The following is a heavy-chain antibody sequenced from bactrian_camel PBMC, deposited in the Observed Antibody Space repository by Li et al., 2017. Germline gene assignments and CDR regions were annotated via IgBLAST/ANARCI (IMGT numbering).Heavy chain of an antibody. J-gene: IGHJ4*01. CDR3: AAGSPLFLGRCALSTSRYND. Sequence: VQLVESGGGLVQPGGSLRLSCAASGFTLSSCDMSWVRQAPGKGLEWVSAINSGGGTTYYADSVKGRFYISRDNAKNTVYLQMNSLEPEDTSMYYCAAGSPLFLGRCALSTSRYNDWGQGTQVTVS. CDR1: GFTLSSCD. D-gene: IGHD1*01. V-gene: IGHV3S40*01. CDR2: INSGGGTT.